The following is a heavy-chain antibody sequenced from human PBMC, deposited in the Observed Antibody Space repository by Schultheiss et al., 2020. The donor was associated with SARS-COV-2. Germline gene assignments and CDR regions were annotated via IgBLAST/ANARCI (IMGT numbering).Heavy chain of an antibody. Sequence: ASVKVSCKASGYTFTSYDINWVRQATGQGLEWMGWMNPNSGNTGYAQKFQGRVTMTSNTSISTAYMELSSLRSEDTAVYYCARDRRYFSDYYYYYGMDVWGQGTTVTVSS. CDR1: GYTFTSYD. D-gene: IGHD3-9*01. CDR2: MNPNSGNT. V-gene: IGHV1-8*01. CDR3: ARDRRYFSDYYYYYGMDV. J-gene: IGHJ6*02.